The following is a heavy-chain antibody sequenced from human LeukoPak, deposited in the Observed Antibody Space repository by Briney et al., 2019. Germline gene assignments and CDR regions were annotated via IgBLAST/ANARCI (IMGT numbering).Heavy chain of an antibody. CDR2: INPNSGGT. J-gene: IGHJ5*02. D-gene: IGHD4-17*01. Sequence: ASVKVSSKASGYTFTGYYMHWVRQAPGQGLEWMGWINPNSGGTNYAQKFQGGVTMTRDTSISTAYMELSRLRSDDTAVYYCARTPGPTVTGWFDPWGQGTLVTVSS. CDR1: GYTFTGYY. V-gene: IGHV1-2*02. CDR3: ARTPGPTVTGWFDP.